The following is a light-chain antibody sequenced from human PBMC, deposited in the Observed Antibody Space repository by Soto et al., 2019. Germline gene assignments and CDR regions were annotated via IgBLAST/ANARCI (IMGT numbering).Light chain of an antibody. J-gene: IGKJ1*01. CDR3: KQANSFPQT. V-gene: IGKV1-12*01. Sequence: DIQMTQSPSSVSASVGDRVTITCRASQGISSWLAWYQQKPGKAPKLLIYAASSLQSGVPSRFRGSGSGKDFPLPTSSLQPEVFATYYGKQANSFPQTFGQGTKGKFK. CDR2: AAS. CDR1: QGISSW.